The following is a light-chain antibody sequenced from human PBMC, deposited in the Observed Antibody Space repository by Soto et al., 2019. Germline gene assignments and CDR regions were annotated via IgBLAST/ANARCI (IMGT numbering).Light chain of an antibody. V-gene: IGKV3-15*01. CDR1: QSVSSN. CDR2: GAS. Sequence: EIVMTQSPATLSVSPGERATLSCRASQSVSSNLAWYQQKPGQAPRLLIYGASTRATGIPARFSGSGSGTEFNLTISSLQSEEFAIYFCQQYNNWPPDRTFGQGTKVEIK. J-gene: IGKJ1*01. CDR3: QQYNNWPPDRT.